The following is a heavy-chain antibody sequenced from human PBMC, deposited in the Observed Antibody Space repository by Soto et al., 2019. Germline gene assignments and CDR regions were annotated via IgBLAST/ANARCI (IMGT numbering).Heavy chain of an antibody. V-gene: IGHV4-59*01. Sequence: QVQLQESGPRLVKPSETLSLTCIVSGGSISSYYWSWIRQPPGKGLEWIGYIYYSGSTNYNPSLTGGVTISVDTSKNQFSLKLSSVTAADTAVYYCARAVLPATAPFDYWGQGTLVTVSS. CDR2: IYYSGST. CDR1: GGSISSYY. D-gene: IGHD2-2*01. J-gene: IGHJ4*02. CDR3: ARAVLPATAPFDY.